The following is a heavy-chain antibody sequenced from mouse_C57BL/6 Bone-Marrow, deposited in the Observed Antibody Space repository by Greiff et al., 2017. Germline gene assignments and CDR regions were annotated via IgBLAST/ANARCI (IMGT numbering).Heavy chain of an antibody. CDR2: INPCNGGT. V-gene: IGHV1-54*01. D-gene: IGHD1-3*01. CDR1: GYAFTNYL. CDR3: VSATALNCNY. J-gene: IGHJ2*01. Sequence: QVQLQQSGAELVKPGASVKMSCKASGYAFTNYLMDWVKQRPGQGLEWIGVINPCNGGTNYNQKFKGKATLTVDKSSSTAYMQLSSLTSEDSAVYFAVSATALNCNYWGQGTTLTVSS.